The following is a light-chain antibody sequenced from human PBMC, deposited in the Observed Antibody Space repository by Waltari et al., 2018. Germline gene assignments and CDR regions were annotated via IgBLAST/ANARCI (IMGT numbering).Light chain of an antibody. CDR1: SWHSSYI. CDR3: ETWDSNTRSWV. Sequence: QPVLTQSSSASASLGSSVKLTCPLSSWHSSYIITWPQQQPGKAPRYLMKLEGSGSYNTGSGVPDPVSGSGSGSDRYLTTSHLPSEEEADYYCETWDSNTRSWVFGGGTKLTVL. J-gene: IGLJ3*02. V-gene: IGLV4-60*03. CDR2: LEGSGSY.